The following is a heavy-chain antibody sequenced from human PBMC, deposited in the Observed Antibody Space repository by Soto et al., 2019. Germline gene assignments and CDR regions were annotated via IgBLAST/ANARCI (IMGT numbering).Heavy chain of an antibody. CDR1: GYTFTSYG. CDR2: ISAYNGNT. CDR3: ARDLSIAATTRRNYYYYGMDV. Sequence: ASVKVSCKASGYTFTSYGISWVRQAPGQGLEWMGWISAYNGNTNYAQKLQGRVTMTTDTSTSTAYMELRSLRSDDTAVYYCARDLSIAATTRRNYYYYGMDVWGQGTTVTVSS. V-gene: IGHV1-18*04. J-gene: IGHJ6*02. D-gene: IGHD6-25*01.